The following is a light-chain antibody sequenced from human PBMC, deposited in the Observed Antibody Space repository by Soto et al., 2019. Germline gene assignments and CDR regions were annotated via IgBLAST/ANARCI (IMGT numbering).Light chain of an antibody. CDR1: SGHSTFA. Sequence: QLVLTQSPSASASLGASVKLTCTLSSGHSTFAIAWHQQQPEKGPRYLMKVNSDGSHNKGDGIPDRFSGSSSGAERYLTISRLQSDDEADYYCQTWATGIRVFGGGTKLTVL. V-gene: IGLV4-69*01. CDR3: QTWATGIRV. J-gene: IGLJ3*02. CDR2: VNSDGSH.